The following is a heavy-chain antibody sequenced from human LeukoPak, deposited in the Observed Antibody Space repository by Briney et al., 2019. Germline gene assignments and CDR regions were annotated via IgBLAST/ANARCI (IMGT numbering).Heavy chain of an antibody. D-gene: IGHD6-6*01. CDR1: GYTFTGYY. CDR3: ARDFGYSSSSDALDI. V-gene: IGHV1-2*02. CDR2: INPNSGGT. Sequence: ASVKVSCKASGYTFTGYYMHWVRQAPGQGLEWMGWINPNSGGTNYAQKFQGRVTMTRDTSISTAYMELSRLRSDDTAVYYCARDFGYSSSSDALDIWGQGTMVTVSS. J-gene: IGHJ3*02.